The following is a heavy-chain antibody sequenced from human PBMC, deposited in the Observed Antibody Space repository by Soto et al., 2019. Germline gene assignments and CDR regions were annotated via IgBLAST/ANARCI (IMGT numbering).Heavy chain of an antibody. J-gene: IGHJ4*02. CDR3: TRSISRFLEWLFDY. CDR1: GYTFTSYY. CDR2: INPSDGTT. V-gene: IGHV1-46*03. D-gene: IGHD3-3*01. Sequence: GASVKVSCKASGYTFTSYYVHWVRQAPGQGLEWMGIINPSDGTTSYARNFQGRVTVTRDTSTSTVYMELRSLRSEDTAVYYCTRSISRFLEWLFDYWGQGALVTVS.